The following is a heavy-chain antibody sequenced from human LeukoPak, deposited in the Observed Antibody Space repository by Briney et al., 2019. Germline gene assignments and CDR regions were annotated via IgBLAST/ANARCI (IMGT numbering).Heavy chain of an antibody. Sequence: GGSLRLSCAASGFTFDDYAMHWVRQAPGKGLERVSGISWNSGSIGYADSVKSRFTISRDNAKNSLYLQMNSLRAEDMALYYCAKAINRGGGFDYWGQGTLVTVSS. CDR2: ISWNSGSI. V-gene: IGHV3-9*03. CDR1: GFTFDDYA. D-gene: IGHD3-16*01. CDR3: AKAINRGGGFDY. J-gene: IGHJ4*02.